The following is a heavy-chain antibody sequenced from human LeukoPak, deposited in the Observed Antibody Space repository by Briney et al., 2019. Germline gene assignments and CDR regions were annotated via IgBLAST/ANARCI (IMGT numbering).Heavy chain of an antibody. CDR1: GFTFSSYS. V-gene: IGHV3-21*01. Sequence: GGSLRLSCAASGFTFSSYSMNWVRQAPGKGLEWVSSISSSSSYIYYADSVKGRFTISRDNAKNSLYLQMNSLRAEDTAVYYCARMCTSCYAEYFQHWGQGTLVTVYS. D-gene: IGHD2-2*01. CDR2: ISSSSSYI. CDR3: ARMCTSCYAEYFQH. J-gene: IGHJ1*01.